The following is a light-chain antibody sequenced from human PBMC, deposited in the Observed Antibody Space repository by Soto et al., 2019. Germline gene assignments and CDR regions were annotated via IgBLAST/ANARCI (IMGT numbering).Light chain of an antibody. CDR2: DAS. V-gene: IGKV1-33*01. CDR3: QHYNSFPIT. Sequence: DIQMTQSPSSLSASLGDRVTITCQASQDIRYYLNWYQQKTWQAPKLLIYDASQLETGVPSRFSGSGSGTDFTFTINSLQPEDIGTYYCQHYNSFPITFGQGTRLDIK. J-gene: IGKJ5*01. CDR1: QDIRYY.